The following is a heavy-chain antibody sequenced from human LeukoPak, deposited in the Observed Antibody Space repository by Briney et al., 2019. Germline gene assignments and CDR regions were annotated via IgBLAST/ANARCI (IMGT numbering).Heavy chain of an antibody. CDR2: IKQDGSEK. V-gene: IGHV3-7*05. CDR3: ARDHGTMVRGVYDY. D-gene: IGHD3-10*01. CDR1: GSTFSSYW. Sequence: GGSLRLSCAASGSTFSSYWMSWVRQAPGKGLEWVANIKQDGSEKYYVDSVKGRFTISRDNAKNSLYLQMNSLRAEDTAVYYCARDHGTMVRGVYDYWGQGTLVTVSS. J-gene: IGHJ4*02.